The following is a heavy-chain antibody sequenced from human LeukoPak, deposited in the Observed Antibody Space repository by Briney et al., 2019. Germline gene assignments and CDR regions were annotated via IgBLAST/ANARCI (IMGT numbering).Heavy chain of an antibody. Sequence: SETLSLTCTVSGGSISGSSYYWGWIRQPPGKGLEWIGSIYYSGSTYYNPSLKSRVTISVDTSKNQFSLKLNSVTATDTAVYYRARHYGPWGQGTQVTVSS. J-gene: IGHJ4*02. V-gene: IGHV4-39*01. CDR3: ARHYGP. D-gene: IGHD3-10*01. CDR1: GGSISGSSYY. CDR2: IYYSGST.